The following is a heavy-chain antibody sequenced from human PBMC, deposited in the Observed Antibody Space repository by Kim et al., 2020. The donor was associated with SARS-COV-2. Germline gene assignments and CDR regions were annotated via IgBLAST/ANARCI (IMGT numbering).Heavy chain of an antibody. Sequence: SVKGRFTIARDNSKSTLYLQMNSLRAEDTAVYYCAKERTRIAVAGTSLDYWGQGTLVTVSS. D-gene: IGHD6-19*01. CDR3: AKERTRIAVAGTSLDY. J-gene: IGHJ4*02. V-gene: IGHV3-30*02.